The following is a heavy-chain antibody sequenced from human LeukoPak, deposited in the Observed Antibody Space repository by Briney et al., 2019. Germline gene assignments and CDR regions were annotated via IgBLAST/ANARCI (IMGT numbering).Heavy chain of an antibody. CDR3: ARGSGDDILTGYYFDY. CDR1: DGSFSGYY. CDR2: INHSGST. V-gene: IGHV4-34*01. D-gene: IGHD3-9*01. J-gene: IGHJ4*02. Sequence: KASETLSLTCAVYDGSFSGYYWSWIRQPPGKGLEWIGEINHSGSTNYNPSLKSRVTISVDTSKNQFSLKLSSVTAADTAVYYCARGSGDDILTGYYFDYWGQGTLVTVSS.